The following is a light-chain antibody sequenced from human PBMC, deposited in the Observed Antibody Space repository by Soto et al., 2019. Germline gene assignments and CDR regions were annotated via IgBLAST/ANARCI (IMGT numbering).Light chain of an antibody. CDR1: QSVSSN. CDR3: QQYNNWPPDFT. CDR2: GAS. Sequence: EIVMTQSPATLSVSPGERATLSCRASQSVSSNLAWYQHKPGQAPRLLIYGASTRATGIPARFSGSGSGTEFTLTISSLQSEDFAVYYCQQYNNWPPDFTFGPGTKVDIK. J-gene: IGKJ3*01. V-gene: IGKV3-15*01.